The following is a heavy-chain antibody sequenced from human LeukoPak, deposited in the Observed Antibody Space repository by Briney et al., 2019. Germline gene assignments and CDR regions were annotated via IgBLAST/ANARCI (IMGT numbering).Heavy chain of an antibody. D-gene: IGHD3-22*01. J-gene: IGHJ4*02. CDR1: GYTFTGYY. V-gene: IGHV1-2*02. CDR2: INPNSGGT. Sequence: GASVKVSCKASGYTFTGYYMRWVRQAPGQGLEWMGWINPNSGGTNYAQKFQGRVTMTRDTSISTAYMELSRLRSDDTAVYYCASAREYYDSSGYYYYYWGQGTLVTVSS. CDR3: ASAREYYDSSGYYYYY.